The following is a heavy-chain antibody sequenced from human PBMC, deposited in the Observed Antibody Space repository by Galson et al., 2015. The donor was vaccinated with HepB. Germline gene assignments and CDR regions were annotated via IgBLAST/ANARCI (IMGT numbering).Heavy chain of an antibody. CDR1: GFSFSTYA. CDR3: AKTNPDVYTSGWYGVNDY. CDR2: IRGDAGDT. D-gene: IGHD6-19*01. J-gene: IGHJ4*02. Sequence: SLRLSCAASGFSFSTYAMSWVRQAPGKGLEWVSAIRGDAGDTFYANSVKGRFTISRDNSKNTVYLQMNSLRSEDTALYYCAKTNPDVYTSGWYGVNDYWGQGTLVTVSS. V-gene: IGHV3-23*01.